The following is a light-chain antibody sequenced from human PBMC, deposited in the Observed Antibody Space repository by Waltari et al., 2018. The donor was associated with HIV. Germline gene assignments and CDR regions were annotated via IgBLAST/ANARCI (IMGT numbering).Light chain of an antibody. CDR3: QAWDFITAV. Sequence: SFDLTQPPSVSVSPGQTAIITCSGDQLGSEYTSWYQQRPGQSPVSVNDQNASRPSGIPERVSGSKAGKTATLTISGTQPMDEADYYCQAWDFITAVFGGGTKLTVL. CDR2: QNA. J-gene: IGLJ2*01. V-gene: IGLV3-1*01. CDR1: QLGSEY.